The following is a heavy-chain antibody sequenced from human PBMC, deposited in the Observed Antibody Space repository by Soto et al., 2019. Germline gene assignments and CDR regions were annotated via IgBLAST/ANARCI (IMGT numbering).Heavy chain of an antibody. CDR3: ARAEYSSGWFDY. V-gene: IGHV1-18*04. CDR1: GYTFTSYG. CDR2: ISAYNGNT. Sequence: ASVKVSCKASGYTFTSYGISWVRQAPGQGLEWMGWISAYNGNTNYAQKLQGRVTMTTDTSTSTAYMELSSLRSEDTAVYYCARAEYSSGWFDYWGQGTLVTVSS. D-gene: IGHD6-19*01. J-gene: IGHJ4*02.